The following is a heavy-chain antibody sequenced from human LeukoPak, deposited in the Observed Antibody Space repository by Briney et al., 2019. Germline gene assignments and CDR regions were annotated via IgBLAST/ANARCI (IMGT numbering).Heavy chain of an antibody. J-gene: IGHJ4*02. CDR1: GFTFSSYA. D-gene: IGHD3-3*01. CDR2: IGGSGGST. CDR3: AKRHDFSDKGFDY. Sequence: GGSLRLSCAASGFTFSSYAMSWVRQAPGKGLEWVSAIGGSGGSTYYTDSVKGRFTISRDNSKNTLYLQMNSMRAEDTAVYYCAKRHDFSDKGFDYWGQGTLVTVSS. V-gene: IGHV3-23*01.